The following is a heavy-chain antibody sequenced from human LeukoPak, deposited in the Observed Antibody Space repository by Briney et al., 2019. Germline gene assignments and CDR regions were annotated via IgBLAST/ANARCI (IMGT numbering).Heavy chain of an antibody. CDR1: AASISSYY. CDR2: NSYSGSP. D-gene: IGHD5-24*01. V-gene: IGHV4-59*08. J-gene: IGHJ4*02. Sequence: PSETLSLTCTVSAASISSYYWSWNRQPPGKGLEWIAINSYSGSPTFNPCLKSRVTISLDTSKKQLSLRLNSVIAADTAVYYCATTERWLHWDSWGQGTLVTVSS. CDR3: ATTERWLHWDS.